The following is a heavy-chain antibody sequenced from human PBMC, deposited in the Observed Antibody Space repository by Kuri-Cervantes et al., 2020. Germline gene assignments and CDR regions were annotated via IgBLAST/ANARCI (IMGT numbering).Heavy chain of an antibody. CDR2: ISYDGSNK. J-gene: IGHJ3*02. V-gene: IGHV3-30*01. CDR1: GFTFSSYA. Sequence: GESLKISCAASGFTFSSYAMHWVRQAPGKGLEWVAVISYDGSNKYYADSEKGRFTISKDDSKNTQYLQMNSLRLEDTGMYYCAREDNSFDIWGQGTMVTVSS. CDR3: AREDNSFDI.